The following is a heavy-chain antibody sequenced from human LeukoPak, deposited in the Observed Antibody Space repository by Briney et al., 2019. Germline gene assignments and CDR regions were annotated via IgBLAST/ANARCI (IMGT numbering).Heavy chain of an antibody. Sequence: SGGSLRLSCAASGFTFSSYWMHWVRQAPGKGLVWVGFIRRKDHGGTTEYAASVKGRFTISRDDSKSVAYLQMSSLRTEDTAVYYCSRDPTAQYGMDVWGQGTTVTVSS. CDR2: IRRKDHGGTT. J-gene: IGHJ6*02. CDR1: GFTFSSYW. V-gene: IGHV3-49*04. CDR3: SRDPTAQYGMDV. D-gene: IGHD4-11*01.